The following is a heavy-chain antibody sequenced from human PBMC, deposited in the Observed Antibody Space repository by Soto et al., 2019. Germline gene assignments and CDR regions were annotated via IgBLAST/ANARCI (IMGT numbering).Heavy chain of an antibody. D-gene: IGHD6-13*01. J-gene: IGHJ5*02. Sequence: SETLSLTCTVSGGSISSGGYYWSWIRQHPGKGLEWIGYIYYSGSTYYNPSLKSRVTISADRSKNQFSLKLSSVTAADTAVCYCAREGYSSSWWHGPNRWFDPWGQGTLVTVSS. CDR2: IYYSGST. V-gene: IGHV4-31*03. CDR3: AREGYSSSWWHGPNRWFDP. CDR1: GGSISSGGYY.